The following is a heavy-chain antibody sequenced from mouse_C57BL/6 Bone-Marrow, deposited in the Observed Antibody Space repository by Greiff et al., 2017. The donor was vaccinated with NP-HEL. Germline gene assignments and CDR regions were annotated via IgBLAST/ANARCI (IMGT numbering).Heavy chain of an antibody. Sequence: VQLQQSGAELVRPGASVKLSCTASGFNITDDYMHWVKQRPEQGLEWIGWIDPENGDTEYASKFQGKATITADTSSNTAYLQLSSLTSEDTAVYYCTTGGYYGGYFDVWGTGTTVTVSS. CDR1: GFNITDDY. CDR2: IDPENGDT. CDR3: TTGGYYGGYFDV. D-gene: IGHD2-3*01. V-gene: IGHV14-4*01. J-gene: IGHJ1*03.